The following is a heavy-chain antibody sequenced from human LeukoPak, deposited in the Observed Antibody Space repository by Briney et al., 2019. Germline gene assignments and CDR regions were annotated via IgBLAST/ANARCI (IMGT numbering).Heavy chain of an antibody. D-gene: IGHD3-10*01. V-gene: IGHV3-23*01. CDR2: ISGSGGSP. J-gene: IGHJ4*02. CDR1: GFTYGFTFSSYS. CDR3: AKQGYGSGSYCDY. Sequence: GGSLRLSCVASGFTYGFTFSSYSMNWVRQTPGKGLEWVSSISGSGGSPYYADSVKGRFTISRDNSENTLFLQMNSLRAEDTALYYCAKQGYGSGSYCDYWGQGTLVTVSS.